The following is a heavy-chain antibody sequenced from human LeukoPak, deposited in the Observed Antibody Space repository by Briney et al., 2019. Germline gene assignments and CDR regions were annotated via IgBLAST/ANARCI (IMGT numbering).Heavy chain of an antibody. CDR1: GYTFTNYG. J-gene: IGHJ6*03. D-gene: IGHD3-3*01. CDR3: ARGLDLRFLEWLPTDYYYMDV. V-gene: IGHV1-46*01. Sequence: ASVKVSCKASGYTFTNYGISWVRQAPGQGLEWMGIINPSGGSTSYAQKFQGRVTMTRDMSTSTVYMELSSLRSEDTAVYYCARGLDLRFLEWLPTDYYYMDVWGKGTTVTVSS. CDR2: INPSGGST.